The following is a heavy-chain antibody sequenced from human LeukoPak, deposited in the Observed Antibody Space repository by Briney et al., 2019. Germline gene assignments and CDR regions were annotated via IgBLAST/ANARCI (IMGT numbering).Heavy chain of an antibody. Sequence: GGSLRLSCAASGFTFSSYSMNWVRQAPGKGLEWVSSISSSSSYIYYAVSVKGRFTISRDNAKNSLYLQMNSLRAEDTAVYYCARAFRSGSYYFDYWGQGTLVTVSS. V-gene: IGHV3-21*01. CDR2: ISSSSSYI. CDR1: GFTFSSYS. CDR3: ARAFRSGSYYFDY. J-gene: IGHJ4*02. D-gene: IGHD3-10*01.